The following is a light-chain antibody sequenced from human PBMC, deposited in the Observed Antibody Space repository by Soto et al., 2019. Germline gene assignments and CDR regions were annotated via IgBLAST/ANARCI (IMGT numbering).Light chain of an antibody. CDR2: AAS. CDR1: QSISNY. CDR3: QQSYSTPET. V-gene: IGKV1-39*01. Sequence: DIQMTQSPSSLSASVGDRVTITCRASQSISNYLNWYQQKPGKAPNLLIFAASSLQSGVPSRISRSGSGTDFTLTISSLQPEDFATYYCQQSYSTPETFGQGTKVDIK. J-gene: IGKJ1*01.